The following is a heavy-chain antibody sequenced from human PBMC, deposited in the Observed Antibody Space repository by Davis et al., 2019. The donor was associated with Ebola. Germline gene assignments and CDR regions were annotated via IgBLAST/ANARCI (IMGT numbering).Heavy chain of an antibody. D-gene: IGHD2-2*01. V-gene: IGHV3-11*01. J-gene: IGHJ4*02. CDR1: GFTFSDYY. CDR3: ARGQSYCSSTSCYLGY. Sequence: GESLKISCAASGFTFSDYYMSWIRQAPGKGLEWVSYISSSGSTIYYADSVKGRFTISRDNAKNSLYLQMNSLRAEDTAVYYCARGQSYCSSTSCYLGYWGQGTLVTVSS. CDR2: ISSSGSTI.